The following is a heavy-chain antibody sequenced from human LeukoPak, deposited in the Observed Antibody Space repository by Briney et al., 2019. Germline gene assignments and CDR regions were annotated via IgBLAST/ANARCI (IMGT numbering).Heavy chain of an antibody. V-gene: IGHV4-34*01. Sequence: PSETLSLTCAVYGGSFSGYYWSWIRQPPGKGLEWIGEINHSGSTNYNPSLKSRVTISVDTSKNQFSLKLSSVTAADTAVYYCARGKVVRGHNWFDPWGQGTLVTVSS. J-gene: IGHJ5*02. CDR2: INHSGST. CDR1: GGSFSGYY. D-gene: IGHD3-10*01. CDR3: ARGKVVRGHNWFDP.